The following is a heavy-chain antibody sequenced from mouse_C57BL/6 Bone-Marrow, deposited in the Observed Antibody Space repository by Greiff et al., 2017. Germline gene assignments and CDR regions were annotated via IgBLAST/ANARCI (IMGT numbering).Heavy chain of an antibody. CDR2: ISSGGSYT. J-gene: IGHJ3*01. Sequence: EVQLVESGGDLVKPGGSLKLSCAASGFPFSSYGLSWVRQTPDKRLEWVATISSGGSYTYYPDRVKGRFTIAIDNAKNTLYLQMSSLKSEDTAMYYCARHYSNYEDWGQGTLVTVSA. D-gene: IGHD2-5*01. V-gene: IGHV5-6*01. CDR1: GFPFSSYG. CDR3: ARHYSNYED.